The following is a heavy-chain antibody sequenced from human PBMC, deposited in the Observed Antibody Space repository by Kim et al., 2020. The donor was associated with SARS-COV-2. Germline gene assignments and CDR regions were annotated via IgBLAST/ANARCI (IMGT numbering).Heavy chain of an antibody. V-gene: IGHV3-49*04. CDR2: IRSNANGGTT. CDR1: GFTLRDFA. Sequence: GGSLRLSCRVSGFTLRDFAMSWVRQAPGKGLEWLGFIRSNANGGTTEYAASVKGRFTISRDDSKSIAYLQMNSLKIDDTAVYYCVGGDNNGYIGTLSFWGQGTLVTVSS. CDR3: VGGDNNGYIGTLSF. D-gene: IGHD5-18*01. J-gene: IGHJ4*02.